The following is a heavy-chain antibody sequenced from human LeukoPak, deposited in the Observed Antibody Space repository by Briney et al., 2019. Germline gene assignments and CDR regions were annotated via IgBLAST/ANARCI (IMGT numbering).Heavy chain of an antibody. Sequence: ASVKVSCKSSGYTFTSYGISWVRPAPGQGLAWVGWISAYNGNTNYAQKLQGRVTMTRDTSTSTAYMELRSLRSDDTAVYYCARDERFQKNYYYYYGMDVWGQGTTVTVSS. CDR2: ISAYNGNT. CDR1: GYTFTSYG. J-gene: IGHJ6*02. V-gene: IGHV1-18*01. CDR3: ARDERFQKNYYYYYGMDV. D-gene: IGHD3-3*01.